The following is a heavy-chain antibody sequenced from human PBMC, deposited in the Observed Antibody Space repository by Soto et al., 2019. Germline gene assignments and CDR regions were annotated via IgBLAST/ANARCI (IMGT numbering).Heavy chain of an antibody. J-gene: IGHJ6*02. V-gene: IGHV3-30*18. CDR1: GFTFRGYG. CDR3: ANSEYSRYKNIDV. Sequence: PGGSLRLSCAASGFTFRGYGMHWVRQAPGRGLEWVALISYDGSIKYYADSVRGRFTISRDNSKNTLYLQMNSLGAEDTAVYYCANSEYSRYKNIDVWGQGTTVTVSS. D-gene: IGHD5-18*01. CDR2: ISYDGSIK.